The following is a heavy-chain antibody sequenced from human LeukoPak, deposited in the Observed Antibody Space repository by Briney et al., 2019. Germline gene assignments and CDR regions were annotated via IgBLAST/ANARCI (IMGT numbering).Heavy chain of an antibody. J-gene: IGHJ4*02. Sequence: GGSLRLSCAASRFTFSNYAMSWVRQAPGKGLEWASVIYSGGSTYYADSVKGRFTISRDNSKNTLYLQMNSLRAEDTAVYYCARANDYVFDYWGQGTLVTVSS. CDR3: ARANDYVFDY. CDR2: IYSGGST. CDR1: RFTFSNYA. V-gene: IGHV3-66*01. D-gene: IGHD4-17*01.